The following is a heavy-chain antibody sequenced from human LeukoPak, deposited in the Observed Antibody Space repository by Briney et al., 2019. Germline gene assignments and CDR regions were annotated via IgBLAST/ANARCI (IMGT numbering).Heavy chain of an antibody. CDR3: ARGSPAVKKDYYYYYMDV. Sequence: ASVKVSCKASGYTFTSYDINWVRQATGQGLEWMGWMNPNSGNTGYAQKFQGRVTMTRNTSISTAYMELSSLRSEDTAVYYCARGSPAVKKDYYYYYMDVWGKGTTVTVSS. J-gene: IGHJ6*03. CDR2: MNPNSGNT. V-gene: IGHV1-8*01. CDR1: GYTFTSYD. D-gene: IGHD2-2*01.